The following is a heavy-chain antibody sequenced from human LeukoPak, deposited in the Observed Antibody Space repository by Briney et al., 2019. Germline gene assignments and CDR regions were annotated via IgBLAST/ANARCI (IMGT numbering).Heavy chain of an antibody. CDR1: GFTFSSYA. J-gene: IGHJ4*02. V-gene: IGHV3-30-3*01. CDR2: ISYDGSNK. Sequence: PGRSLRLSCAASGFTFSSYAMHWVRQAPGKGLEWVAVISYDGSNKYYADSVKGRFTISRDNSKNTLYLQMNSLRAEDTAVYYCAKDRAAAVLYYFDYWGQGTLVTVSS. D-gene: IGHD6-13*01. CDR3: AKDRAAAVLYYFDY.